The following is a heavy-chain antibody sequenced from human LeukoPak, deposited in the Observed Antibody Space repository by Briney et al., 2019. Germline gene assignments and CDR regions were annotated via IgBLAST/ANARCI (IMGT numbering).Heavy chain of an antibody. V-gene: IGHV3-48*03. CDR2: ISSGSTTSGSTI. CDR1: GFTFSSYE. D-gene: IGHD3-22*01. CDR3: VREGYYYDSSGSHSFDY. J-gene: IGHJ4*02. Sequence: PGGSLRLSCAASGFTFSSYEMNWVRQAPGKGLEWVSYISSGSTTSGSTIFYADSMKGRFAISRDNAKNSLYLQMNSLRAEDTAVYYCVREGYYYDSSGSHSFDYWGQGTLVTVSS.